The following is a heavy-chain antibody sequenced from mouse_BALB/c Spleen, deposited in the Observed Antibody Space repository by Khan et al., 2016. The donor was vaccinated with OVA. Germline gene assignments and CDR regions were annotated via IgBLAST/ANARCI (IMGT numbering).Heavy chain of an antibody. CDR3: ARCDSEAPDY. D-gene: IGHD2-4*01. J-gene: IGHJ2*01. V-gene: IGHV3-2*02. CDR1: GYSITSDYA. Sequence: EVQLQESGPGLVKPSQSLSLTCTVTGYSITSDYAWNWIRQFPGNKLEWMGFISYSGSTSSNPSLKSRISITRDTSKNQFFLQLNSVTTEDTATYYCARCDSEAPDYWGQGTPLTVSS. CDR2: ISYSGST.